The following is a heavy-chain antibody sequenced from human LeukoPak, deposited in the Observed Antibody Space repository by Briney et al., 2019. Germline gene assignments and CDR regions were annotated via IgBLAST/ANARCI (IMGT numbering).Heavy chain of an antibody. V-gene: IGHV4-59*12. CDR3: ARRRRPLTGYVPFDY. CDR2: IYYSGYT. CDR1: GGSISSYY. D-gene: IGHD3-9*01. Sequence: PSETLSLTCTVSGGSISSYYWSWIRQPPGRGLEWIGYIYYSGYTNYNPSLKSRVTISVDTSKNQFSLKLSSVTAADTAVYYCARRRRPLTGYVPFDYWGQGTLVTVSS. J-gene: IGHJ4*02.